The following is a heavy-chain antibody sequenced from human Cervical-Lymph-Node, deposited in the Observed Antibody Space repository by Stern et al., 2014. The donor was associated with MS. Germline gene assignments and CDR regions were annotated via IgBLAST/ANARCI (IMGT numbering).Heavy chain of an antibody. V-gene: IGHV1-69*01. D-gene: IGHD2-21*01. J-gene: IGHJ5*02. Sequence: DQLVESGAEVKKPGSSVKVSCKASGGTYSSYSISWVRQAPGQGLEWMGGIIPMFGTAYYAQKFQGRVTITADESTSTVYMELSSLRSEDTAVYYCARDLGGDNSWYKWFDPWGQGTLVTVSS. CDR2: IIPMFGTA. CDR1: GGTYSSYS. CDR3: ARDLGGDNSWYKWFDP.